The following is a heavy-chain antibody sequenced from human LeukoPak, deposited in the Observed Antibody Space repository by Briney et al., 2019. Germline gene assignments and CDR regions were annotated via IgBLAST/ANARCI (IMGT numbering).Heavy chain of an antibody. CDR1: GGTFSSYA. CDR3: ARDSGNYHYDMDV. Sequence: GSSVKVSCKASGGTFSSYAISWVRQAPGQGLEWMGGIIPIFGTANYAQKFQGRVTMTRDTSTSTVYMELSSLRSEDTAVYYCARDSGNYHYDMDVWGQGTTVIVSS. D-gene: IGHD3-10*01. J-gene: IGHJ6*02. V-gene: IGHV1-69*05. CDR2: IIPIFGTA.